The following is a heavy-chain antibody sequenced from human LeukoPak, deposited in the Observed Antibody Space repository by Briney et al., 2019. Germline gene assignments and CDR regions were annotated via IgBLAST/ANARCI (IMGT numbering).Heavy chain of an antibody. CDR3: ARFSVAAAGTGWFDP. CDR1: AVSISSYY. V-gene: IGHV4-59*01. D-gene: IGHD6-13*01. J-gene: IGHJ5*02. CDR2: IYYSGST. Sequence: SETLSLACTLSAVSISSYYWSWIRQPPGKVRELIGYIYYSGSTNYNPSLKGRATISVDTSKNQLSLKLSSVTAADTAVYYCARFSVAAAGTGWFDPWGQGTLVTVSA.